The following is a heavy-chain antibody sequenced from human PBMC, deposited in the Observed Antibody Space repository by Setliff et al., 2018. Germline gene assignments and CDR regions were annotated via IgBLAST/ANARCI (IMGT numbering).Heavy chain of an antibody. D-gene: IGHD4-4*01. Sequence: GESLKISCAASRFTFSNYAMSWVRQAPGKGLEWVSAISGSGAISYADSVKGRFTVSRDNSKNTLYLQMNSLRGEDTAVYYCAKDTGYYFDYWGQGTLVTVSS. CDR1: RFTFSNYA. V-gene: IGHV3-23*01. CDR2: ISGSGAI. J-gene: IGHJ4*02. CDR3: AKDTGYYFDY.